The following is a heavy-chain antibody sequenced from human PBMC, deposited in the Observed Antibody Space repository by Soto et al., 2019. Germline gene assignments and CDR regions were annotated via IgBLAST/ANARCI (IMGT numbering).Heavy chain of an antibody. Sequence: ASVKVSCKASGYTFTSYDINWVRQATGQGLEWMGWMNPNSGNTGYAQKFQGRVTMTRNTSISTAYTKLSSLRSEDTAVYYCATQNWNYVIDYYYYMDVWGKGTTVTVSS. J-gene: IGHJ6*03. D-gene: IGHD1-7*01. CDR2: MNPNSGNT. V-gene: IGHV1-8*01. CDR3: ATQNWNYVIDYYYYMDV. CDR1: GYTFTSYD.